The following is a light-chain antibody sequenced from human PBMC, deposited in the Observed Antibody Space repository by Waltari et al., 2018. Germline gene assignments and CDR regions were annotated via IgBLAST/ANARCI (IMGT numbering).Light chain of an antibody. CDR2: DNN. J-gene: IGLJ2*01. Sequence: QSVLTQPPSVSAAPGQKVTISCSGSSSNIGNNYVSWYQPLPGTAPKLLSYDNNKRPSGIPDRVSGSKSGTSATLGITGLQTGDEADYYCGTWDSSLSVVVFGGGTKLTVL. V-gene: IGLV1-51*01. CDR3: GTWDSSLSVVV. CDR1: SSNIGNNY.